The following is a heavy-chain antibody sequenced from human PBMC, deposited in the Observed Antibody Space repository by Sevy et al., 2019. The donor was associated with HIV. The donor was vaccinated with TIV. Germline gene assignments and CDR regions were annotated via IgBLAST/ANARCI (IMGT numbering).Heavy chain of an antibody. V-gene: IGHV1-24*01. CDR1: GSTLSQMA. Sequence: ASVKVSCKVSGSTLSQMAMHWVRQAPGKGLEWMATFDPEDAERIYTQKLQGRVTMTEDTSRDTAYMELGNLRSEDTAMYYCATTKDYHESSGEHFDYWGQGTLVTVSS. CDR3: ATTKDYHESSGEHFDY. D-gene: IGHD3-22*01. CDR2: FDPEDAER. J-gene: IGHJ4*02.